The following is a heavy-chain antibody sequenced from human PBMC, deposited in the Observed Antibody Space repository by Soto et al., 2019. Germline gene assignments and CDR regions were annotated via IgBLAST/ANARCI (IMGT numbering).Heavy chain of an antibody. CDR1: GYSFTSYW. V-gene: IGHV5-51*01. D-gene: IGHD6-13*01. J-gene: IGHJ4*02. CDR3: ARHQQLVIDY. Sequence: GESLKISCEGSGYSFTSYWIGWVRQMPGKGLEWMGFIYPGDSDTRYSPSFQGQVTISADKSISTAYLQWSSLKASDPAMYYCARHQQLVIDYWGQGTLVTVSS. CDR2: IYPGDSDT.